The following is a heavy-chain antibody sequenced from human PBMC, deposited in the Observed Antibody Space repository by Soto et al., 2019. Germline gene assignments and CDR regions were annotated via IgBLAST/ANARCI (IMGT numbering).Heavy chain of an antibody. CDR1: GGTFSSYA. J-gene: IGHJ4*02. Sequence: SVKVSCKASGGTFSSYAISWVRQAPGQGLEWMGGIIPIFGTANYAQKFQGRVTITADESTSTAYMELSSLRSEDTAVYYCARAGYYDSSGYVPFDYWGQGTLVTVSS. CDR3: ARAGYYDSSGYVPFDY. V-gene: IGHV1-69*13. CDR2: IIPIFGTA. D-gene: IGHD3-22*01.